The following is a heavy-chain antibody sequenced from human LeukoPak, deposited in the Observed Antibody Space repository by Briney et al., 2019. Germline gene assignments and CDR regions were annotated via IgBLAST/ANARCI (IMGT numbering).Heavy chain of an antibody. Sequence: GASVKVSCKASGYTFTGYYMHWVRQATGQGLEWMGWMNPNSGNTGYAQKFQGRVTITRNTSISTAYMELSSLRSEDTAVYYCARVSYGSGRSNYYYYMDVWGKGTTVTVSS. J-gene: IGHJ6*03. D-gene: IGHD3-10*01. CDR2: MNPNSGNT. V-gene: IGHV1-8*03. CDR3: ARVSYGSGRSNYYYYMDV. CDR1: GYTFTGYY.